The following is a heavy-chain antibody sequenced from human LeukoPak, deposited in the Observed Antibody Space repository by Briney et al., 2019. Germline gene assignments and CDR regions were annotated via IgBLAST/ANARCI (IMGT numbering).Heavy chain of an antibody. D-gene: IGHD3-10*01. V-gene: IGHV3-23*01. CDR1: GFTFRNSA. Sequence: GGSLRLSCAASGFTFRNSAMSWVRQAPGKGLEWVSTFTGGDGSAYYADSVKGRFTISRDNSKNTLYLQMNSLRAEDTAVYYCARVLGSGSDYYYYGMDVWGQGTTVTVSS. CDR3: ARVLGSGSDYYYYGMDV. J-gene: IGHJ6*02. CDR2: FTGGDGSA.